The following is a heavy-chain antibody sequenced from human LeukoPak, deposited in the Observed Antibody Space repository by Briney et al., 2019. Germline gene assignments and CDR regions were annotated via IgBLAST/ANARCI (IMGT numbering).Heavy chain of an antibody. J-gene: IGHJ6*03. Sequence: ASQTLFLTCTVSGGSISSGDYYWSWIRQPPGKGLEWIGYIYYSGSTYYNPSLKSRVTISVDTSKNQFSLKLSSVTAADTAVYYCARGRVAARRGGYYYMDVWGKGTTVTVSS. CDR1: GGSISSGDYY. CDR3: ARGRVAARRGGYYYMDV. CDR2: IYYSGST. V-gene: IGHV4-30-4*08. D-gene: IGHD6-6*01.